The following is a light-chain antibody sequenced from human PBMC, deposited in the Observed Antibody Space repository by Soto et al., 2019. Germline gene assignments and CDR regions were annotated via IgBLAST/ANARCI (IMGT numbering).Light chain of an antibody. CDR2: DVS. CDR3: SSYTSSSSYV. V-gene: IGLV2-14*01. J-gene: IGLJ1*01. CDR1: SSDVGTYNS. Sequence: QSVLTQPASVSGSPGQSITISCTGTSSDVGTYNSVSWYQQYPGKAPKLMIHDVSNRPSGVSNRSSGSKSGNTASLTISGLQAEDEADYYCSSYTSSSSYVFGSGTKVTVL.